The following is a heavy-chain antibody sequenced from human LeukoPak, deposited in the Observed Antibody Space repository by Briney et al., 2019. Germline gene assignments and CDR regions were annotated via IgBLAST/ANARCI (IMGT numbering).Heavy chain of an antibody. J-gene: IGHJ6*03. Sequence: PGGSLRLSCEASGFPFGSYGIHWVRQVPGKGLEWVAVISHEGSKTYYADSVKGRFTISRDNSRNTLYLQMNSLRAEDTAVYYCAKDPRDYYYMDVWGKGTTVTVSS. V-gene: IGHV3-30*18. CDR3: AKDPRDYYYMDV. CDR1: GFPFGSYG. CDR2: ISHEGSKT.